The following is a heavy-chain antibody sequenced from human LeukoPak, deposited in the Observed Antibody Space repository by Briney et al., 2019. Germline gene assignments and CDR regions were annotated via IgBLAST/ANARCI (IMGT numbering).Heavy chain of an antibody. CDR1: GGSFSGYY. V-gene: IGHV4-34*01. CDR2: INHSGST. D-gene: IGHD2-2*01. Sequence: PSETLSLTCAVYGGSFSGYYWSWIRQPPGKGLGWIGEINHSGSTNYNPSLKSRVTISVDTSKNQFPLKLSSVTAADTAVYYCARVRYCSSTSCYRGYYYYYYMDVWGKGTTVTVSS. CDR3: ARVRYCSSTSCYRGYYYYYYMDV. J-gene: IGHJ6*03.